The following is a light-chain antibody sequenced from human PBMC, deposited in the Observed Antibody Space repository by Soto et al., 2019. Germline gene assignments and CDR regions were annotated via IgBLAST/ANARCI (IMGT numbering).Light chain of an antibody. CDR1: QSVSSN. V-gene: IGKV3-15*01. CDR2: GAS. CDR3: QQYDNWPLT. Sequence: EIVMTQSPATLPVSPGERATLSCRASQSVSSNLAWYQQKPGQAPRXLIYGASTRATGIPARFSGSVSGTELTITISSLQSEDGEVYDGQQYDNWPLTFGGGTKVEIK. J-gene: IGKJ4*01.